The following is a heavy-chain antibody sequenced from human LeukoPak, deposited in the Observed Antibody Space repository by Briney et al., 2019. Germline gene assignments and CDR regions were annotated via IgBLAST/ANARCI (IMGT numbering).Heavy chain of an antibody. D-gene: IGHD6-13*01. CDR3: ARGAEAETSPLDF. Sequence: ASVKVSCKASGYTFTGYYMHWVRQAPGQGLEWLSWINPKSGAADYAQQFRGRVTMTRDTSINTDYMEMKRVTSDDTAVYYCARGAEAETSPLDFWGQGTLVIVS. CDR2: INPKSGAA. J-gene: IGHJ4*02. CDR1: GYTFTGYY. V-gene: IGHV1-2*02.